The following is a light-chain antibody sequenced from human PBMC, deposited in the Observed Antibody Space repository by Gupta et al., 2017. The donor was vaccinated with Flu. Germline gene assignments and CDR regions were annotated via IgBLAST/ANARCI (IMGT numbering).Light chain of an antibody. CDR1: QSISIY. Sequence: PSSLSASVGDRVTIACRASQSISIYLNWYQQKPGKAPNLLIFNSSTLQSGVPSKFSGGGSGTDFALTISRLQPEDFATYYCQHTDDTSWTFGQGTKVEIK. CDR2: NSS. CDR3: QHTDDTSWT. J-gene: IGKJ1*01. V-gene: IGKV1-39*01.